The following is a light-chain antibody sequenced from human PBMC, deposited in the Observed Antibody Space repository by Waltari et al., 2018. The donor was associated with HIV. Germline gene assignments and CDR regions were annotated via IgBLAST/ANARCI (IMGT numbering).Light chain of an antibody. Sequence: IIMTQSPATVSGSPGERVTLSCWASQNINTNLAWYQQKPGQPPRLLIIEASTRATGVPDRFSGGGSGADFTHPSSGQRSDDDAIYYCQQDYKGPPFTFGRGTKVDVK. J-gene: IGKJ3*01. CDR2: EAS. CDR1: QNINTN. CDR3: QQDYKGPPFT. V-gene: IGKV3-15*01.